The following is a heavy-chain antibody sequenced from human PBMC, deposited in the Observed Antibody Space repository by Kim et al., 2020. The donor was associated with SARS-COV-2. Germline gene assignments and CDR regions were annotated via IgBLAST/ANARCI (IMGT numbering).Heavy chain of an antibody. J-gene: IGHJ4*02. V-gene: IGHV1-2*02. CDR2: INPNSGGT. CDR1: GYTFTGYY. CDR3: ARELRRKGYCSSTSCPKHDDFGY. Sequence: ASVKVSCKASGYTFTGYYMHWVRQAPGQGLEWMGWINPNSGGTNYAQKFQGRVTMTRDTSISTAYMELSRLRSDDTAVYYCARELRRKGYCSSTSCPKHDDFGYWGQGTLVTVSS. D-gene: IGHD2-2*01.